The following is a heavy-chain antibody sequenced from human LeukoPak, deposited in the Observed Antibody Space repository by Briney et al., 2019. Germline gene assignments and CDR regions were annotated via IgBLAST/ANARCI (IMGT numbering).Heavy chain of an antibody. V-gene: IGHV1-69*02. CDR3: ARIRNIWDYYDSSGYRGAFDI. J-gene: IGHJ3*02. CDR2: IIPILGIA. D-gene: IGHD3-22*01. Sequence: GASVKVSCKVSGYTLTELSMHWVRQAPGKGLEWMGRIIPILGIANYAQKFQGRVTITTDESTSTAYMELSSLRSEDTAVYYCARIRNIWDYYDSSGYRGAFDIWGQGTMVTASS. CDR1: GYTLTELS.